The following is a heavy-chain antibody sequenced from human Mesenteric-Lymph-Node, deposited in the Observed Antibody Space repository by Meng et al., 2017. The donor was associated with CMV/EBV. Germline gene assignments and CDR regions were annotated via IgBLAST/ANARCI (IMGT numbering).Heavy chain of an antibody. Sequence: SETLSLTCTVSGGSISSSSYYWGWIRQPPGKGPEWIGYIYYSGSTNYNPSLKSRVTISVDTSKNQFSLKLSSVTAADTAVYYCARSPPNDFWSGYYYRLERGMDVWGQGTTVTVSS. CDR2: IYYSGST. J-gene: IGHJ6*02. CDR3: ARSPPNDFWSGYYYRLERGMDV. D-gene: IGHD3-3*01. CDR1: GGSISSSSYY. V-gene: IGHV4-61*05.